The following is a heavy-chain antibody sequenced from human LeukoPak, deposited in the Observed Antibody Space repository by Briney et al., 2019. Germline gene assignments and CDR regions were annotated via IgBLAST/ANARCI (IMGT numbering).Heavy chain of an antibody. J-gene: IGHJ3*02. Sequence: SVKVSCKASGGTFTSYTISWVRQAPGQGLEWMGRIIPIFGIENYAQKFQGRVTITADKSTSTAYMELSSLRSEDTAVCYCARVSEGAFDIWGQGTMVIVSS. V-gene: IGHV1-69*02. CDR2: IIPIFGIE. CDR1: GGTFTSYT. CDR3: ARVSEGAFDI.